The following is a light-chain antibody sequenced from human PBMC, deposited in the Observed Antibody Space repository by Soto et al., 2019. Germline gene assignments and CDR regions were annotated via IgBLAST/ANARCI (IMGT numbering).Light chain of an antibody. J-gene: IGLJ3*02. CDR3: AAWDDSLSGPM. Sequence: QLVLTQPPSASGTPGQWVTISCSGSKSNLGNHYVYWYQHLPGTAPKLLIYKNNQRPSGVPDRFSGSKSGTSASLAISGLRSEDEADYYCAAWDDSLSGPMFGGGTKVTVL. CDR2: KNN. CDR1: KSNLGNHY. V-gene: IGLV1-47*01.